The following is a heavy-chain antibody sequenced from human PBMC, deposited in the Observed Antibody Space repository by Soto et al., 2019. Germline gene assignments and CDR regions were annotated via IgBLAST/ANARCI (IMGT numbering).Heavy chain of an antibody. J-gene: IGHJ4*02. V-gene: IGHV3-7*01. CDR1: RFTFTRYW. CDR3: ARAGW. Sequence: PGGSLRLSCAASRFTFTRYWMSWVRQAPGKGLEWVANINEDGSKKNYVDSVKGRLTISRDNTKNSFYLQMNSLRAEDTAVYYCARAGWWGKGTLVTVSS. D-gene: IGHD2-15*01. CDR2: INEDGSKK.